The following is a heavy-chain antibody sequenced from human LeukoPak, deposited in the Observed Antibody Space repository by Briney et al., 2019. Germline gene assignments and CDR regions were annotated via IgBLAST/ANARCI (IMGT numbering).Heavy chain of an antibody. D-gene: IGHD2-2*01. Sequence: SETLSLTYTVSGGSISSSSYYWGWIRQPPGKELEWIGSIYYSGSTYYNPSLKSRVTISVDTSKNQFSLKLSSVTAADTAVYYCARHREDIVVVFLDYWGQGTLVTVSS. J-gene: IGHJ4*02. V-gene: IGHV4-39*01. CDR2: IYYSGST. CDR1: GGSISSSSYY. CDR3: ARHREDIVVVFLDY.